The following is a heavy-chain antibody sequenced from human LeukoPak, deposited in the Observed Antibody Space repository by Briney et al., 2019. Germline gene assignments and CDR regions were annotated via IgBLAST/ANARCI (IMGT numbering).Heavy chain of an antibody. J-gene: IGHJ4*02. D-gene: IGHD6-6*01. CDR2: IYYSGST. CDR3: ARRQYSSLTFDY. V-gene: IGHV4-59*01. CDR1: GGSISSYY. Sequence: SETLSPTCTVSGGSISSYYWSWIRQPPGKGLEWIGYIYYSGSTNYNPSLKSRITISVDTSKNQFSLKLSSVTAADTAVYYCARRQYSSLTFDYWGQGTLVTVSS.